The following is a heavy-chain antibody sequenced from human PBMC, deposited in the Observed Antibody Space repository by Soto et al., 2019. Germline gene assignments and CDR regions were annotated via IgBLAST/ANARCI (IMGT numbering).Heavy chain of an antibody. Sequence: KNRGATVKVTYKASGGNFSSYAISKVRQAPGQGLEWMGGIITIFGTANYAQKFQGRVTITADESTSTAYMELSSLRSEDTAVYYCARGYPINPGYCSGGSCIPHYYGMDVWGQGTTLTVSS. CDR3: ARGYPINPGYCSGGSCIPHYYGMDV. CDR2: IITIFGTA. J-gene: IGHJ6*02. CDR1: GGNFSSYA. V-gene: IGHV1-69*13. D-gene: IGHD2-15*01.